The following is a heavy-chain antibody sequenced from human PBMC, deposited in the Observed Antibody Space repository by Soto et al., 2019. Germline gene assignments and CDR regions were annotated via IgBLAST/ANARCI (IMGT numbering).Heavy chain of an antibody. V-gene: IGHV4-34*01. J-gene: IGHJ6*02. D-gene: IGHD3-22*01. CDR3: ARSYYYDSSGYYVGVYYYYYGMDV. CDR1: GGSFSGYY. Sequence: SETLSLTCAVYGGSFSGYYWSWIRQPPGKGLEWIGEINHSGSTNYNPSLKSRVTISVDTSKNQFSLKLSSVTAADTAVYYCARSYYYDSSGYYVGVYYYYYGMDVWGQGTTVTVSS. CDR2: INHSGST.